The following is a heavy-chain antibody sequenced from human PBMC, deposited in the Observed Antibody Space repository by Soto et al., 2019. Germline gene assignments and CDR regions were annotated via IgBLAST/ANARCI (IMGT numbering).Heavy chain of an antibody. V-gene: IGHV4-34*01. CDR3: AREKWLRPRYYYYGMDV. CDR2: INHSGST. J-gene: IGHJ6*02. CDR1: GGSFSGYY. D-gene: IGHD5-12*01. Sequence: QVQLQQWGAGLLKPSETLSLTCAVYGGSFSGYYWSWIRQPPGKGLEWIGEINHSGSTNYNPSLKSRVTISVDTSTNQFSLKLSSVTAADTAVYYCAREKWLRPRYYYYGMDVWGQGTTVTVSS.